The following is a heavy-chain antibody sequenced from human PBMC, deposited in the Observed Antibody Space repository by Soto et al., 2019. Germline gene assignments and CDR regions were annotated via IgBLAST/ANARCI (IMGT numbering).Heavy chain of an antibody. CDR3: VRTIAVAGTDAFDM. Sequence: GGSLRLSCAASRFTFSYYAMHWIRQAPGKGLEWMAVILSDGSKQYYAESVKGRFTISRDNSKSTLYLQMNSLRVEDTAVHYCVRTIAVAGTDAFDMWGQGTMVTVSS. CDR1: RFTFSYYA. V-gene: IGHV3-30-3*01. CDR2: ILSDGSKQ. D-gene: IGHD6-19*01. J-gene: IGHJ3*02.